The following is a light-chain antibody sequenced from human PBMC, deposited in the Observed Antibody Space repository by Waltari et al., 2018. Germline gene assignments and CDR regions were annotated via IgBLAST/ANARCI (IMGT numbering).Light chain of an antibody. CDR1: HSVSTY. Sequence: EIVLTQSPATLSLSPGDSATLSCRASHSVSTYLSWYQQTPGQAPRLLIYDASNRATGIPARFVGSGSGTDFTLTISSLEPEDFAVYYCQERSNWPGGSFGGGTKVEIK. CDR2: DAS. CDR3: QERSNWPGGS. V-gene: IGKV3-11*01. J-gene: IGKJ4*01.